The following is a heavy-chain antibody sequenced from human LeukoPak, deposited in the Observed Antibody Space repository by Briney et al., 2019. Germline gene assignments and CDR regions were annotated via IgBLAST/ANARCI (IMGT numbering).Heavy chain of an antibody. Sequence: GALKLSLASSGVTLDNESTSCVRHSPPYRLPRLTNIKQDGSEKYYVDSVKVRFTISRDNAKNSLDLQMNSLRAEDTAVYYCARREEWELLYYCDYWGQGTLVTVSS. CDR1: GVTLDNES. CDR3: ARREEWELLYYCDY. CDR2: IKQDGSEK. J-gene: IGHJ4*02. V-gene: IGHV3-7*01. D-gene: IGHD1-26*01.